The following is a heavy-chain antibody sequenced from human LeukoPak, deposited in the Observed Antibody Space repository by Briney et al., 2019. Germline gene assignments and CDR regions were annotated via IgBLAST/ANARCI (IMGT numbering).Heavy chain of an antibody. Sequence: GGSLRLSCEASGLSFSDYAMSWVRQAPGKGLEWVSSISGSGGSTYYADFVKDRASISRDNSKNTVYLRLNSLRAEDSAVYFCAKGGQNFDFWRFDYCGQGTVVTVSS. CDR1: GLSFSDYA. CDR3: AKGGQNFDFWRFDY. D-gene: IGHD3-3*01. J-gene: IGHJ4*02. V-gene: IGHV3-23*01. CDR2: ISGSGGST.